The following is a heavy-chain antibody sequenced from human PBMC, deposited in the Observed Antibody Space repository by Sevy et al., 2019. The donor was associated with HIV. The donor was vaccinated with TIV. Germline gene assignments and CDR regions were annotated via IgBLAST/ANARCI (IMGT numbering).Heavy chain of an antibody. D-gene: IGHD1-26*01. CDR3: AGENAWGRGYS. Sequence: SETLSLTCTVSVGSITSLYWGWIRQPPGKGLEWIANIYYNGHTNYNPSLKGRVTLSLDTSKNQFSLRLTSVTAADTAMYYCAGENAWGRGYSWGQGTLVTVSS. CDR2: IYYNGHT. V-gene: IGHV4-59*08. CDR1: VGSITSLY. J-gene: IGHJ4*02.